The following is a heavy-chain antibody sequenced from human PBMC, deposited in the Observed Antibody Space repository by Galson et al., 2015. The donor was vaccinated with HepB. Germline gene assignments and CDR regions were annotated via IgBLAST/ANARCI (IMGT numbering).Heavy chain of an antibody. CDR1: GYTFTSYY. CDR2: INPSGGST. J-gene: IGHJ6*03. CDR3: ARESRRADCSSTSCYRDCYYYYMDV. Sequence: SVKVSCKASGYTFTSYYMHWVRQAPGQGLEWMGIINPSGGSTSYAQKFQGRVTMTRDTSTSTVYMELSSLRSEDTAVYYCARESRRADCSSTSCYRDCYYYYMDVWGKGTTVTVSS. D-gene: IGHD2-2*01. V-gene: IGHV1-46*01.